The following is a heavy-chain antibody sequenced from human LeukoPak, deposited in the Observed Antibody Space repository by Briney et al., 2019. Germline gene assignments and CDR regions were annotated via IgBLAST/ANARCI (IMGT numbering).Heavy chain of an antibody. CDR1: GYTFTGNY. CDR2: IIPILGIA. J-gene: IGHJ4*02. D-gene: IGHD3-3*02. Sequence: SVKVPCKASGYTFTGNYMYWVRQAPGQGLEWMGRIIPILGIANYAQKFQGRVTITADESTSTAYMELSSLRSEDTAVYYCARGPPFATFDYWGQGTLVTVSS. CDR3: ARGPPFATFDY. V-gene: IGHV1-69*04.